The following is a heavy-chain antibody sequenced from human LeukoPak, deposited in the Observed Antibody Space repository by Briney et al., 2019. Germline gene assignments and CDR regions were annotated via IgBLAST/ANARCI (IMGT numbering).Heavy chain of an antibody. V-gene: IGHV4-38-2*02. D-gene: IGHD1-1*01. CDR3: ARDDTGFEY. CDR1: GFSISSAYH. Sequence: PSDTLSLTCSVSGFSISSAYHWGWIRQPPGGRLEWIGSISHTGVTYYNPSFKSRLTISLDTSKDQFSLQLTSVTAADTAMYYCARDDTGFEYWGQGIVVTVSS. J-gene: IGHJ4*02. CDR2: ISHTGVT.